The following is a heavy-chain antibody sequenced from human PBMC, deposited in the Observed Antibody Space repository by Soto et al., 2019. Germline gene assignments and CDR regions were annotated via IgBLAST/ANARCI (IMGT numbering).Heavy chain of an antibody. CDR3: ARDTAAYDFWSGPNGYYYGMDV. D-gene: IGHD3-3*01. CDR1: GGSISSGDYY. CDR2: IYYSGST. V-gene: IGHV4-30-4*01. Sequence: TLSLTCTVSGGSISSGDYYWSWIRQPPGKGLEWIGYIYYSGSTYYNPSLKSRVTISVDTSKNQFSLKLSSVTAADTAVYYCARDTAAYDFWSGPNGYYYGMDVWGQGTTVTVSS. J-gene: IGHJ6*02.